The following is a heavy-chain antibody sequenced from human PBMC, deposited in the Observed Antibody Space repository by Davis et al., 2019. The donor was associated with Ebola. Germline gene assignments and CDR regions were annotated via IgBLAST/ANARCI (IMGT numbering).Heavy chain of an antibody. V-gene: IGHV1-2*02. CDR1: GYTFTGYY. D-gene: IGHD2-8*01. Sequence: ASVKVSCKASGYTFTGYYMHWVRQAPGQGLEWMGWINPNSGGTNYAQKFQGRVTMTRDTSISTAYLQWSSLKASDTAMYYCARNANFDYWGQGTLVTVSS. J-gene: IGHJ4*02. CDR2: INPNSGGT. CDR3: ARNANFDY.